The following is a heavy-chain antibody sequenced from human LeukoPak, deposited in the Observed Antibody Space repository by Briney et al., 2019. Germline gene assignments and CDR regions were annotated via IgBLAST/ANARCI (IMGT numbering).Heavy chain of an antibody. Sequence: PSETLSLTCTVSGGSISSYYWSWIRQPPGKGLEWIGYIYYSGSTNYNPSLKSRVTISVDTSKNQFSLKLSSVTAADTAVYYCASGFLGDYYDSRGYQAPRDWGQGTLVTVSS. V-gene: IGHV4-59*01. CDR2: IYYSGST. J-gene: IGHJ4*02. CDR3: ASGFLGDYYDSRGYQAPRD. D-gene: IGHD3-22*01. CDR1: GGSISSYY.